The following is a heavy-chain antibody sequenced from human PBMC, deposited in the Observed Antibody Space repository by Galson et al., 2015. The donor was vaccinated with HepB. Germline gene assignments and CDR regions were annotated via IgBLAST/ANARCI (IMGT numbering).Heavy chain of an antibody. J-gene: IGHJ6*03. D-gene: IGHD2-21*01. V-gene: IGHV1-24*01. Sequence: SVKVSCKVSGYTLTELSMHWVRQAPGKGLEWMGGFDPEDGETIYAQKFQGRVTMTEDTSTDTAYMELSSLRSEDTAVYYCARGGAVVVIKVLAYYMDVWGKGTTVTVSS. CDR3: ARGGAVVVIKVLAYYMDV. CDR1: GYTLTELS. CDR2: FDPEDGET.